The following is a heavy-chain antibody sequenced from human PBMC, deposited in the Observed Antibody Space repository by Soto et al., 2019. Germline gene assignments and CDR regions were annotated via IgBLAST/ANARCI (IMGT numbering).Heavy chain of an antibody. D-gene: IGHD3-3*01. J-gene: IGHJ6*02. V-gene: IGHV3-48*03. CDR3: ARDLLHYDFWSGYSAYFYYGMDV. Sequence: GGSLRLSCSASGFTFSSYEMNWVRQAPGKGLEWVSYISDSVRTIYYADSVKGRFTVSRDDAQNSVYLQMDSLRAEDTAVYYCARDLLHYDFWSGYSAYFYYGMDVWGPGTRVTVSS. CDR1: GFTFSSYE. CDR2: ISDSVRTI.